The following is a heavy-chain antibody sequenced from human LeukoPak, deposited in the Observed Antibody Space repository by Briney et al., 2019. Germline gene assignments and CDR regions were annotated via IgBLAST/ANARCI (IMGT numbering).Heavy chain of an antibody. CDR1: EFTAISNN. CDR2: IHSGGST. CDR3: AGRDNGYYYGMDV. D-gene: IGHD2-8*01. Sequence: GGSLRLSFAASEFTAISNNMSGVRNTPGKGLEWVSLIHSGGSTYYADSVKGRFTISRDNSKNTLYLQMHSLRAEDTAVYYCAGRDNGYYYGMDVWGQGTTVTVSS. V-gene: IGHV3-66*01. J-gene: IGHJ6*02.